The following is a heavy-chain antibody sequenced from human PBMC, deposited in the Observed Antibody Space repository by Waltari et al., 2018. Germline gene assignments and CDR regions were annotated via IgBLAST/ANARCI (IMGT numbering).Heavy chain of an antibody. CDR3: ASTDYYDSSGYYDY. CDR2: IIHIFVTA. V-gene: IGHV1-69*08. Sequence: VQLVQSGDEVKNPGSSVKVSCMASGGPFSSSYIRWVRQAPGQGLEWIGRIIHIFVTASDAQKFQGRVTITADKSTSTAYMELSSLRSEDTAVYYCASTDYYDSSGYYDYWGQGTLVTVSS. J-gene: IGHJ4*02. CDR1: GGPFSSSY. D-gene: IGHD3-22*01.